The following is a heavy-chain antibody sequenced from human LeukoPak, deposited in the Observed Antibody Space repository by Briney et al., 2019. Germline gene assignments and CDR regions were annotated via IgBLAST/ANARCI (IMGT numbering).Heavy chain of an antibody. CDR1: GFTFSSHA. Sequence: GGSLRLSCAASGFTFSSHAMHWVRQAPGKGLDWVAFIWADGSDQEYADSVKGRFTFSRDNSKKTMYLQMNSLRVEDTAVYYCARDPPGSGWALDYWGQGTLVTVSP. CDR2: IWADGSDQ. CDR3: ARDPPGSGWALDY. V-gene: IGHV3-33*01. J-gene: IGHJ4*02. D-gene: IGHD6-25*01.